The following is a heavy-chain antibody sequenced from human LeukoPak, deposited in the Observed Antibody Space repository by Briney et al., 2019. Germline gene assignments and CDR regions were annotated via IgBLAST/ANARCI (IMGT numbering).Heavy chain of an antibody. CDR1: GGTFSSYA. J-gene: IGHJ4*02. V-gene: IGHV1-69*13. Sequence: ASVKVSCKASGGTFSSYAISWVRQAPGQGLEWMGGIIPIFGTANYAQKFQGRVTITADESSSTAYMELSSLRSEDTAVYYCAREGAMATILFDYWGQGTLVTVSS. D-gene: IGHD5-24*01. CDR3: AREGAMATILFDY. CDR2: IIPIFGTA.